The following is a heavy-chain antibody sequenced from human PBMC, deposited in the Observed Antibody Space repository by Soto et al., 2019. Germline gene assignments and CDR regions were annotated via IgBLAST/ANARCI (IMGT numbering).Heavy chain of an antibody. V-gene: IGHV1-46*01. D-gene: IGHD3-9*01. Sequence: QVQLVQSGAEVKKPGASVKVSCKASGYTFTSYYMHWVRQAPGQGLEWMGIINPSGGSTSYAQKFQGRVTMXKDXSXATVYMELSSLRSEDTAVYYCARDGYDYDILTGLSYWGQGTLVTVSS. CDR2: INPSGGST. CDR1: GYTFTSYY. CDR3: ARDGYDYDILTGLSY. J-gene: IGHJ4*02.